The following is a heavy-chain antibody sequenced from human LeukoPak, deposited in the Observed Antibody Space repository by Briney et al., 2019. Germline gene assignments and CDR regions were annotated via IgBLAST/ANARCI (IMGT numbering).Heavy chain of an antibody. V-gene: IGHV3-11*01. CDR2: ISSSGSTI. J-gene: IGHJ6*02. CDR1: GFTLSDYY. D-gene: IGHD3-22*01. CDR3: ARSDSSGYYYAGYYYGMDV. Sequence: PGGSLRLSCAASGFTLSDYYMSWIRQAPGKGLEWVSYISSSGSTIYYADSVKGRFTISRDNAKNSLYLQMNSLRAEDTAEYYCARSDSSGYYYAGYYYGMDVWGQGTTVTVSS.